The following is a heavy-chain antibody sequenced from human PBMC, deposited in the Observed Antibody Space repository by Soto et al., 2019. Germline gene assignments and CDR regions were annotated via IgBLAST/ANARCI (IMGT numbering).Heavy chain of an antibody. CDR1: GFIFSSYG. D-gene: IGHD1-26*01. J-gene: IGHJ6*02. V-gene: IGHV3-30*18. CDR3: AKDRLRGGFLTTATTNGMDV. Sequence: AQLVESGGGLVQPGGSLRLSCAASGFIFSSYGMHWVRQAPGKGLEWVALISYDGSNKYYVDSVKGRFTISRDNSKNTLFLQMNSLRAGDTAVYYCAKDRLRGGFLTTATTNGMDVWGQGTTVTVSS. CDR2: ISYDGSNK.